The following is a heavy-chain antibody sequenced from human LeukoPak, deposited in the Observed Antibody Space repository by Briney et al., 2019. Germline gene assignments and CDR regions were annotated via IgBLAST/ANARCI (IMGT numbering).Heavy chain of an antibody. CDR3: ARGGGYCSGGSCPYYFDY. J-gene: IGHJ4*02. CDR1: GYTFTSCG. Sequence: ASVKVSCKASGYTFTSCGINWVRQATGQGLEWMGWMNPNSGNTGYAQKFQGRVTMTRNTSISTAYMELSSLRSEDTAVYYCARGGGYCSGGSCPYYFDYWGQGTLVTVSS. V-gene: IGHV1-8*01. D-gene: IGHD2-15*01. CDR2: MNPNSGNT.